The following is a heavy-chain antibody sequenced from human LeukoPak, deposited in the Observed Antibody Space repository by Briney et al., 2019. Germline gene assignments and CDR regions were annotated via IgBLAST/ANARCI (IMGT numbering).Heavy chain of an antibody. V-gene: IGHV1-69*06. CDR3: AREDSLGFDY. Sequence: PVKVSCKASGGTFSSYAISWVRQAPGQGLEWMGGIIPIFGTANYAQKFQGRVTITADKSTSTVYMELSSLRSEDTAVYYCAREDSLGFDYWGQGTLVTVSS. D-gene: IGHD3/OR15-3a*01. CDR2: IIPIFGTA. J-gene: IGHJ4*02. CDR1: GGTFSSYA.